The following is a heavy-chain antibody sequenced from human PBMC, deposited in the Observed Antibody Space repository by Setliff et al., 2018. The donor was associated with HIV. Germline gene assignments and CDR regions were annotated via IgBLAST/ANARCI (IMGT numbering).Heavy chain of an antibody. CDR1: GFTFSSYW. CDR3: AKGARGYSYG. V-gene: IGHV3-7*01. Sequence: GGSLRLSCAGSGFTFSSYWMSWFRQAPGKGLEWVDNIKQDGSEKYYVESVKARFTISRHNANNSLYLQMNSLRAEDTAVYYCAKGARGYSYGWGQGTLVTVSS. CDR2: IKQDGSEK. D-gene: IGHD5-18*01. J-gene: IGHJ4*02.